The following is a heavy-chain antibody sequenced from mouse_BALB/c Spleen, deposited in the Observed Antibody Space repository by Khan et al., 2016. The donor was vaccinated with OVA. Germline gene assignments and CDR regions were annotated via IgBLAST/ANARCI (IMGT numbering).Heavy chain of an antibody. D-gene: IGHD2-3*01. J-gene: IGHJ4*01. V-gene: IGHV1-69*02. CDR3: ARGYDGYYAMDY. Sequence: QVQLQQPGAELVKPGAPVKLSCKASGYTFTSYWMNWVKQRPGRGLEWIGRIDPSDSETHYTQKFKDKATLTVDKSSSTAYIQLSSLTSEDSAVYYCARGYDGYYAMDYWGQGTSVTVSS. CDR1: GYTFTSYW. CDR2: IDPSDSET.